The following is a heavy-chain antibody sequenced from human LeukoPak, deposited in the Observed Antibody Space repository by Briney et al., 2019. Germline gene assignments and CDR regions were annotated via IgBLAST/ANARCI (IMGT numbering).Heavy chain of an antibody. D-gene: IGHD6-19*01. V-gene: IGHV1-2*02. CDR1: GYTFTGYY. Sequence: GASVKVSFKASGYTFTGYYMHWVRQAPGQGLEWMGWINPNSGGTNYAQKFQGRVTMTRDTSISTAYMELSRLRSDDTAVYHCARDREKSSGWSDYWGQGTLVTVSS. CDR2: INPNSGGT. J-gene: IGHJ4*02. CDR3: ARDREKSSGWSDY.